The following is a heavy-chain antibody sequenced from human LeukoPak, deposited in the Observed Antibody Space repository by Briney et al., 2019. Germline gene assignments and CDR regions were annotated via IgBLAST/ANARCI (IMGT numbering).Heavy chain of an antibody. CDR1: GFTFSSYG. D-gene: IGHD5-18*01. V-gene: IGHV3-33*01. CDR3: ARDSTAMALDY. J-gene: IGHJ4*02. Sequence: GGSLRLSCAASGFTFSSYGMYWVRQAPGKGLEWVAVIWYDGSNKYYADSVKGRFTISRDNSKNTLYLQMNSLRAEDTAVYYCARDSTAMALDYWGQGTLVTVSS. CDR2: IWYDGSNK.